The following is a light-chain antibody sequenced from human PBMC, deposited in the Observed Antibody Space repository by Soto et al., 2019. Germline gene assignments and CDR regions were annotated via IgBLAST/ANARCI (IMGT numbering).Light chain of an antibody. CDR1: SSDVGGYNY. CDR3: CSYIGHYIYV. Sequence: QSVLTQPPSASGSPGQSVAISCTGTSSDVGGYNYVSWYQQHPGKAPKLMIYEVNKRPSGVPDRFSGSKSGNTASLTISGLQAEDEAAYYCCSYIGHYIYVFGTGTKVTVL. V-gene: IGLV2-8*01. J-gene: IGLJ1*01. CDR2: EVN.